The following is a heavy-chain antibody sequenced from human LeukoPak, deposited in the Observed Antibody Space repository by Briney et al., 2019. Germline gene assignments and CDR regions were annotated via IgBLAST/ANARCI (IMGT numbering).Heavy chain of an antibody. J-gene: IGHJ6*03. V-gene: IGHV1-18*01. CDR3: ARRDYYGSGSYPYYYHYYMDV. CDR2: IGTHNGNT. D-gene: IGHD3-10*01. CDR1: GYTFTSYG. Sequence: GASVKVSCKTSGYTFTSYGVSWVRQAPGQGREWMGWIGTHNGNTNYAQKFQGRVTMTRNTSISTAYMELSSLRSEDTAVYYCARRDYYGSGSYPYYYHYYMDVWGKGTTVTISS.